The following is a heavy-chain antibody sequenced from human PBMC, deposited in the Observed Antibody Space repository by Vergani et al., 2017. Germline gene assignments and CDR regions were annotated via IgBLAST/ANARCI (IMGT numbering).Heavy chain of an antibody. D-gene: IGHD3-16*01. J-gene: IGHJ4*03. CDR2: INPNSGGT. Sequence: QVQLVQSGAEVKKPGASVKVSCKASGYTFTGYYMHWVRQAPGQGLEWMGWINPNSGGTNYAQKFQGRVTMTRDTSISTAYMELSRLRSDDTAVYYCARMQALGPGGYYFDYWGQGTTVTVSS. V-gene: IGHV1-2*02. CDR3: ARMQALGPGGYYFDY. CDR1: GYTFTGYY.